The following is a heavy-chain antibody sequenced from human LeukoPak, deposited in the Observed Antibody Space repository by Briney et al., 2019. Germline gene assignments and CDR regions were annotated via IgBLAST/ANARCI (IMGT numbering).Heavy chain of an antibody. J-gene: IGHJ4*02. V-gene: IGHV3-64D*06. D-gene: IGHD5-24*01. Sequence: GGSLRRSCSASGFTFSRYAMHWVRQAPGKGLEYVSAISSNGGSTYYADSVKGRFTISRDNSRNTLHLQMSSLRVEDTAVYYCAKDGPDGYNPYYFDYWGQGTLVTVSS. CDR2: ISSNGGST. CDR1: GFTFSRYA. CDR3: AKDGPDGYNPYYFDY.